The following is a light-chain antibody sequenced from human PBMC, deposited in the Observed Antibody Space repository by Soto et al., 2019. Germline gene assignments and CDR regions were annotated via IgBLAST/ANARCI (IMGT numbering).Light chain of an antibody. Sequence: AIQMTQSPSSLSASVGDRVTITCRASQGIRNELGWYQQKPGKAPKLLIYDVSSLQSGVPSRFSGSGSGTDFTLTISSLQPEDFATYYCLQDYIYPWTFGQGTKVEIK. CDR1: QGIRNE. CDR2: DVS. CDR3: LQDYIYPWT. J-gene: IGKJ1*01. V-gene: IGKV1-6*01.